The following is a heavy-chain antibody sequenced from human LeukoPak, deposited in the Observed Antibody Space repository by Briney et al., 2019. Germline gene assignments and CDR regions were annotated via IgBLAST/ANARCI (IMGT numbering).Heavy chain of an antibody. Sequence: GGSLRLSCAASGFSFSVYWMHWVRQAPGKGPVWVSRIKTDGSITDYADFVKGRFTISRDNSKNTLYLQMNSLRAEDTAVYYCARDGYSSSWYKGKGDAFDIWGQGTMVTVSS. J-gene: IGHJ3*02. V-gene: IGHV3-74*01. CDR3: ARDGYSSSWYKGKGDAFDI. CDR2: IKTDGSIT. D-gene: IGHD6-13*01. CDR1: GFSFSVYW.